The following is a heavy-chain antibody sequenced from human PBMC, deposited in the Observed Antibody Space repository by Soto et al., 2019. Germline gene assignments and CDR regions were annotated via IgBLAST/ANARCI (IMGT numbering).Heavy chain of an antibody. CDR2: INAGNGNT. V-gene: IGHV1-3*01. CDR3: ARVGTTGTTSRRGNAEYFQH. CDR1: GYTFTSYA. Sequence: ASVKVSCKASGYTFTSYAMHWVRQAPGQRLEWMGWINAGNGNTKYSQKFQGRVTITRDTSASTAYMELSSLRSEDTAVYYCARVGTTGTTSRRGNAEYFQHWGQGTLVTVSS. J-gene: IGHJ1*01. D-gene: IGHD4-17*01.